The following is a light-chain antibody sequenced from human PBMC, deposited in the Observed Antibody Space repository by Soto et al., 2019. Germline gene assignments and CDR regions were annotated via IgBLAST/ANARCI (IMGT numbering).Light chain of an antibody. CDR2: DVS. Sequence: QSVLTQPASVSGSPGQSITVSCTGSSSDVGSYSLVSWYQQYPGKAPKLMVYDVSNRPSGVSNRFSGSKSGNTASLTISGLQAEDEADYYCSSFTVSSSVIFGRGTKLTVL. J-gene: IGLJ2*01. CDR3: SSFTVSSSVI. V-gene: IGLV2-14*02. CDR1: SSDVGSYSL.